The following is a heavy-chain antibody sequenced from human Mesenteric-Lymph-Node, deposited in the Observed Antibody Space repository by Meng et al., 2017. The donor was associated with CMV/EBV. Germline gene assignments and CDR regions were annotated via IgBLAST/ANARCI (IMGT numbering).Heavy chain of an antibody. V-gene: IGHV4-59*01. J-gene: IGHJ4*02. CDR2: IDYSGST. D-gene: IGHD3-22*01. Sequence: GSLRLSCTVSGGSISSYYWSWLRQPPGKGLEWIGYIDYSGSTNYNPSLKSRVTISVDTSKNQFSLKLSSVTAADTAVYYCARYSPPLYYYDSSGSQGVDYWGQGTLVTVSS. CDR1: GGSISSYY. CDR3: ARYSPPLYYYDSSGSQGVDY.